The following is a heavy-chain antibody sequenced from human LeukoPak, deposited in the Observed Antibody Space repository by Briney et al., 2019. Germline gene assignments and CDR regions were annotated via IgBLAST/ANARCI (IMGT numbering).Heavy chain of an antibody. Sequence: PGGSLRLSCAASGFTFSSYAMSWVRQAPGRGLEWVSAISGSGGSTYYADSVKGRFTISRDNSKNTLYLQMNSLRAEDTAVYYCAKDAYYDFWSGYPYYMDVWGKGTTVTVSS. CDR1: GFTFSSYA. J-gene: IGHJ6*03. CDR3: AKDAYYDFWSGYPYYMDV. V-gene: IGHV3-23*01. D-gene: IGHD3-3*01. CDR2: ISGSGGST.